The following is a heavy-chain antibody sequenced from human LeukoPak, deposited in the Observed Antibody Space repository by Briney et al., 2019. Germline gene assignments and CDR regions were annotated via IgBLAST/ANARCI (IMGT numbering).Heavy chain of an antibody. CDR1: GGSLHRSF. CDR2: VYSSGTT. J-gene: IGHJ4*02. CDR3: GRRPAVDGPIDN. Sequence: PSETLSLTCIVSGGSLHRSFWSWVRQPPGKGLEWIGHVYSSGTTDYSPSLKSGRTISIDTSGNKFSLSLASVTAADAAIYYCGRRPAVDGPIDNWGQGTLVGVSS. V-gene: IGHV4-59*01. D-gene: IGHD3/OR15-3a*01.